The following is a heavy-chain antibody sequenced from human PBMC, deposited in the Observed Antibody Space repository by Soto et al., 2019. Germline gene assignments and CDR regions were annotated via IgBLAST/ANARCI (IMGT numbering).Heavy chain of an antibody. CDR1: GSTVSSNY. CDR2: IYSGGST. V-gene: IGHV3-53*01. CDR3: ARDSYYASSGYPYYYGMDV. D-gene: IGHD3-22*01. Sequence: GGSLRLSCAASGSTVSSNYMSWVRQAPGKGLEWVSVIYSGGSTYYADSVKGRFTISRDNSKNTLYLQMNSLRAEDTAVYYCARDSYYASSGYPYYYGMDVWGQGTTVTVSS. J-gene: IGHJ6*02.